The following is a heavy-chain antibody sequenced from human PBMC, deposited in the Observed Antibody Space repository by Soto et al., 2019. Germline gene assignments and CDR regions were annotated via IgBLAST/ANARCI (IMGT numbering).Heavy chain of an antibody. CDR1: GYTFTSYA. J-gene: IGHJ4*02. CDR3: ARDLQADY. Sequence: QVQLVQSGAEVKKPGASVKVSCKASGYTFTSYAMHWVRQAPGQRLEWMGWINAGNGNTKYSQKFQGRVTITRDTSASAASMELSSLRSEDTAVYYCARDLQADYWGQGTVVTVSS. CDR2: INAGNGNT. V-gene: IGHV1-3*01.